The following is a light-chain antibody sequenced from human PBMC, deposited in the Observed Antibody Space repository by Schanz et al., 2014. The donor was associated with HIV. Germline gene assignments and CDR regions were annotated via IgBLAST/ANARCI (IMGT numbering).Light chain of an antibody. Sequence: QCALTQPASVSGSPVQSIIISCIGTSSDIGNYNLVSWYQQHPGKAPHLLIYEVNKRPSGVSDRFSGSNSGNTASLTISGLQAEDEADYYCSSYTSSDTHVFGTGTKLTVL. V-gene: IGLV2-14*02. CDR1: SSDIGNYNL. CDR2: EVN. CDR3: SSYTSSDTHV. J-gene: IGLJ1*01.